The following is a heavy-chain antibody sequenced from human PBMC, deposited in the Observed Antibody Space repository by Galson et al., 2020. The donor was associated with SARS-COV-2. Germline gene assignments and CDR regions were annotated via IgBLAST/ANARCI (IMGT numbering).Heavy chain of an antibody. CDR1: GGSISSGGYY. CDR3: ARDRYGSGANWVDP. Sequence: SETLSLTCTVSGGSISSGGYYWSWIRQHPGKGLEWIGYIYYSGSTYYNPSLKSRVTISVDTSKNQFSLKLSSVTAADTAVYYCARDRYGSGANWVDPWGQGTLVTVSS. CDR2: IYYSGST. D-gene: IGHD3-10*01. J-gene: IGHJ5*02. V-gene: IGHV4-31*03.